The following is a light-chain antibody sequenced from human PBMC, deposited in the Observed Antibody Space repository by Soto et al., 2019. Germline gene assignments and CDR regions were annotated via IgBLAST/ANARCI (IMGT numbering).Light chain of an antibody. Sequence: EIVMTQSPATLSVSPGERATLSCRASQSVSGNLAWYQQKPGQSPRLLIYGASTRAIGIPARFSGSGSGTEFTLTISSLQSEDFAVYYCQQYNNWLWTFGQGTKVEIK. CDR3: QQYNNWLWT. V-gene: IGKV3-15*01. CDR2: GAS. CDR1: QSVSGN. J-gene: IGKJ1*01.